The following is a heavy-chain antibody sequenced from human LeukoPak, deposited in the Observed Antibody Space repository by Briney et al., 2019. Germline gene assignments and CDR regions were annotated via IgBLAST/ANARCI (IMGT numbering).Heavy chain of an antibody. CDR1: GGSISSYY. V-gene: IGHV4-59*01. Sequence: SETLSLTCTVSGGSISSYYWSWIRQPPGKGLEWIGYIYYSGSTNYNPSLKSRVTISVDTSKNQFSLKLSSVTAADTAVYYCARNYGDYVLGYWGQGTLVTVSS. J-gene: IGHJ4*02. D-gene: IGHD4-17*01. CDR2: IYYSGST. CDR3: ARNYGDYVLGY.